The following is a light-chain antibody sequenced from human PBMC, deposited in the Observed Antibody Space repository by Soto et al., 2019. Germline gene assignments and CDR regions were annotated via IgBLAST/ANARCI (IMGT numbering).Light chain of an antibody. J-gene: IGKJ1*01. Sequence: IALPQSPDTPSLSPGERDTLSWRASQSVSSSYLAWYQQKPGKAPRLLIYGASTRATGIPARFIGSGFGTEFTLTISSMQSEDFAVYYCQQYSIWRTFGQGTKVDIK. CDR3: QQYSIWRT. CDR2: GAS. V-gene: IGKV3-15*01. CDR1: QSVSSSY.